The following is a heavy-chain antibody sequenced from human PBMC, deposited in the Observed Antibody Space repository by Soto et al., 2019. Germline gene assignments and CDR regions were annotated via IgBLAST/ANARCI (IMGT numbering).Heavy chain of an antibody. CDR1: GGSISSYY. D-gene: IGHD6-13*01. J-gene: IGHJ4*02. CDR3: AGYSSSWWKIHFDY. V-gene: IGHV4-59*08. Sequence: TSETLSLTCTVSGGSISSYYWSWIRQPPGKGLEWIGNIYSSGSTNYNPSLKSRVTISVDTSKNQFSLKLSSVTAADTAVYYCAGYSSSWWKIHFDYWGQGALVTVAS. CDR2: IYSSGST.